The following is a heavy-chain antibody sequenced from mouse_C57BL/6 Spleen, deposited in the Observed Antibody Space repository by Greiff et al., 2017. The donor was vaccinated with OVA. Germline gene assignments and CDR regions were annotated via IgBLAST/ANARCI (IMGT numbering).Heavy chain of an antibody. V-gene: IGHV5-17*01. CDR3: SRGIYDGSYAMDY. Sequence: EVQRVESGGGLVTPGGSLKLSCAASGFTFSSYGMHWVRQAPEKGLEWVAYISSGSSTIYYADTVKGRFTISRDNAKNTLFLQMTSLRSEDTAMYYCSRGIYDGSYAMDYWGQGTSVTVSS. CDR1: GFTFSSYG. J-gene: IGHJ4*01. CDR2: ISSGSSTI. D-gene: IGHD2-3*01.